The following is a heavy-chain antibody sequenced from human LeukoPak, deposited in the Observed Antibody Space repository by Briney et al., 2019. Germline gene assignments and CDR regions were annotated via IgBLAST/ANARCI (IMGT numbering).Heavy chain of an antibody. J-gene: IGHJ4*02. D-gene: IGHD3-10*01. CDR2: ISTSNLYT. CDR3: ARAYGSGSYFDF. CDR1: GFTFSDYY. Sequence: PGGSLRLSCAASGFTFSDYYMSWIRQAPGKGLEWVSYISTSNLYTNYADSVKGRFTISRDNAKNSLSLQLNSLRAEDTAVYYCARAYGSGSYFDFWGQGTLVTVSS. V-gene: IGHV3-11*05.